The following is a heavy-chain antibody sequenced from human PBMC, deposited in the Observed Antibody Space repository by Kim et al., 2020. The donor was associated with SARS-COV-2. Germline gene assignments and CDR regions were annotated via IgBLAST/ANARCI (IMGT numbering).Heavy chain of an antibody. J-gene: IGHJ4*02. CDR2: INTNTGSP. CDR1: GYTFTSYA. Sequence: ASVKVSCKASGYTFTSYAVNCVRQAPGQGLEWMGWINTNTGSPTYAQGFTGRCVFSLDTSVSTAYLQISSLEAEDTAVYYCARRGLGSYYNFDYWGQGTLVTVSS. CDR3: ARRGLGSYYNFDY. V-gene: IGHV7-4-1*02. D-gene: IGHD3-10*01.